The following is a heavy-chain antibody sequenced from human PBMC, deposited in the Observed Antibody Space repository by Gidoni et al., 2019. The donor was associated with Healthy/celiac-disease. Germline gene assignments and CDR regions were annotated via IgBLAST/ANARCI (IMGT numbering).Heavy chain of an antibody. J-gene: IGHJ5*02. V-gene: IGHV4-59*01. Sequence: QVQLQESGPGLVKPSETLSLNCTVSGGSISSYYWSWLRQPPGKGLEWIGYIYYSGSTNYNPSLKSRVTISVDTSKNHFSLKLSSVTAADTAVYYCAREGGSYYDAWFDPWGQGTLVTVSS. D-gene: IGHD1-26*01. CDR3: AREGGSYYDAWFDP. CDR2: IYYSGST. CDR1: GGSISSYY.